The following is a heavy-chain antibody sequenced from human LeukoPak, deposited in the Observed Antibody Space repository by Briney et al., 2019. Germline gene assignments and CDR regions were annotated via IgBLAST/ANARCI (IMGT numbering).Heavy chain of an antibody. CDR1: GFTFSSYA. CDR3: AKGYGSGSYYNPPHYMDY. CDR2: ISGSGGST. D-gene: IGHD3-10*01. Sequence: PGGSLRLSCAASGFTFSSYAMSWVRQAPGKGLEWVSAISGSGGSTYYADSVKGRFTISRDNSKNTLYLQMNSLRAEDTAVYYCAKGYGSGSYYNPPHYMDYWGQGTLVTVSS. J-gene: IGHJ4*02. V-gene: IGHV3-23*01.